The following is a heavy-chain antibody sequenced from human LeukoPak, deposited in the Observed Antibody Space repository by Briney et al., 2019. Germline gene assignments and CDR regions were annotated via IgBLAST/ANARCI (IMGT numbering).Heavy chain of an antibody. CDR3: ATGEWEFYD. D-gene: IGHD1-26*01. J-gene: IGHJ4*02. V-gene: IGHV4-59*01. Sequence: PSETLSLTCTVSGGSISSYYWSWIRQPPGKGLEWIGYIYYSGSTNYNPSLKGRVTISIDTSKNQFSLKLSSVTAADTAFYYCATGEWEFYDWGQGSLVTVSS. CDR1: GGSISSYY. CDR2: IYYSGST.